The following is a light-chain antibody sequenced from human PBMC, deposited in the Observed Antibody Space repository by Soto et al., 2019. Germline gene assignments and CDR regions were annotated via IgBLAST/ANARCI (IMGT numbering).Light chain of an antibody. Sequence: DIVMTQSPASLAVSLCERATINVKSSHIFLYSSNNKNYLAWYQQKPGQPPKLLIYWASTRESGVPDRFSGSGSGTDFTLTISSLQAEDVAVYYCQQYYSTPRTFGQGTKVDIK. J-gene: IGKJ1*01. CDR2: WAS. CDR1: HIFLYSSNNKNY. V-gene: IGKV4-1*01. CDR3: QQYYSTPRT.